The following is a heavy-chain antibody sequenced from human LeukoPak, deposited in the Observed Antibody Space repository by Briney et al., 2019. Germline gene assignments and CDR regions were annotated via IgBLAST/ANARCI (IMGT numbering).Heavy chain of an antibody. V-gene: IGHV6-1*01. CDR2: TYYRSKWYN. CDR3: ARDRVTIFGVVTTDYFDY. CDR1: GDSVSSNSAA. D-gene: IGHD3-3*01. Sequence: SQTLSLTCAISGDSVSSNSAAWNWIRQSPSRGLEWLGRTYYRSKWYNDYAVSVESRITINPDTSKNQFSLQLNSVTPEDTAVYYCARDRVTIFGVVTTDYFDYWGQGTLVTVSS. J-gene: IGHJ4*02.